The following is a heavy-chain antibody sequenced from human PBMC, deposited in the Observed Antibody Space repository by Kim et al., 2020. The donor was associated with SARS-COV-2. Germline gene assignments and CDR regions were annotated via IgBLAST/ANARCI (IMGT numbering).Heavy chain of an antibody. V-gene: IGHV3-30*03. CDR3: ARDSLRTYYYGMDV. Sequence: GGSLRLSCAASGFTFSSYGMHWVRQAPGKGLEWVAVISYDGSNKYYADSVKGRFTISRDNSKNTLYLQMNSLRAEDTAVYYCARDSLRTYYYGMDVWGQGTTVTVSS. CDR1: GFTFSSYG. CDR2: ISYDGSNK. J-gene: IGHJ6*02.